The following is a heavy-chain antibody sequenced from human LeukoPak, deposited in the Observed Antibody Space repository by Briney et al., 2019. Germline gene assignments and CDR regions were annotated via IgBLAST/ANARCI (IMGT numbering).Heavy chain of an antibody. CDR1: GYTFTNNG. Sequence: ASVKVSCKASGYTFTNNGISWVRQAPGQGLEWMGWISTYNGNTNYAQKLQDRVTMTTDTSTSTAYMELRSLRSDDTAVYYCARDLGYCSSISCQRNWFDPWGQGTLATVSS. CDR3: ARDLGYCSSISCQRNWFDP. D-gene: IGHD2-2*01. CDR2: ISTYNGNT. V-gene: IGHV1-18*01. J-gene: IGHJ5*02.